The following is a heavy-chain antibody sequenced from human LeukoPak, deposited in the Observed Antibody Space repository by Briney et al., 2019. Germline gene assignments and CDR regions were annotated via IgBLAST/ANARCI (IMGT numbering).Heavy chain of an antibody. V-gene: IGHV3-21*01. D-gene: IGHD1-26*01. CDR3: AKGRGWEASYYYYYMDV. J-gene: IGHJ6*03. CDR1: GSTFSSYS. Sequence: GSLRLSCAASGSTFSSYSMNWVRQAPGKGLEWVSSISSSSSYIYYTDSVKGRFTISRDNSKNTLYLQMNSLRAEDTAVYYCAKGRGWEASYYYYYMDVWGKGTTVTISS. CDR2: ISSSSSYI.